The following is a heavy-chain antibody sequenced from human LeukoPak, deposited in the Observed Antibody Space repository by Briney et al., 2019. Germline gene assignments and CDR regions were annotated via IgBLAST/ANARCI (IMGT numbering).Heavy chain of an antibody. J-gene: IGHJ4*02. Sequence: ASVKVSCKASGYTFTGYYMHWVRQAPGQGLEWMGWINPNSGGTNYAQKFQGRVTMSRDTSISTAYMELSRLRSDDTAVYYCARDYCSSTSCYDYWGQGTLVTVSS. D-gene: IGHD2-2*01. CDR2: INPNSGGT. V-gene: IGHV1-2*02. CDR3: ARDYCSSTSCYDY. CDR1: GYTFTGYY.